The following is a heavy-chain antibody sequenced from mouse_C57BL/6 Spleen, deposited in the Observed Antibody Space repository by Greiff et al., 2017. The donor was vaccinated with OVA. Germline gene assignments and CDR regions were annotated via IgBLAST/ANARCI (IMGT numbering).Heavy chain of an antibody. D-gene: IGHD2-3*01. J-gene: IGHJ2*01. CDR2: IDPSDSYT. CDR3: ARWKMGTFDY. V-gene: IGHV1-69*01. Sequence: QVQLQQPGAELVMPGASVKLSCKASGYTFTSYWMHWVKQRPGQGLQWIGEIDPSDSYTNYNQKFKGKSTLTVDKASSTAYMQLSSLTSEDSAVYYCARWKMGTFDYWGQGTTLTVSS. CDR1: GYTFTSYW.